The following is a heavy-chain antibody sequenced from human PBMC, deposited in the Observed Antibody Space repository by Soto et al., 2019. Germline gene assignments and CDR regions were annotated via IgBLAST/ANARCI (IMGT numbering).Heavy chain of an antibody. CDR1: GFSLRTSGVG. CDR3: VYRKGDHEYFQH. D-gene: IGHD2-21*02. V-gene: IGHV2-5*02. CDR2: IYWDDDK. J-gene: IGHJ1*01. Sequence: SGPTLVNPTQTLTLTCTFSGFSLRTSGVGVGWIRQPPGKALEWLALIYWDDDKRYSPSLKSRLTITKDTSRNQVVLTMTNMDPVDTATYYCVYRKGDHEYFQHWGQGTLVTVSS.